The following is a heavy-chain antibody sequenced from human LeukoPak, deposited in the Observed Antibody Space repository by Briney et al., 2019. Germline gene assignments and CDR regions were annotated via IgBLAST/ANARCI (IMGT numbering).Heavy chain of an antibody. Sequence: GGSLRLSCTASGFTFSSYAMSWVRQAPGKGLEWVSAISGSGGSTYYADSVKGRFTISRDNSKNTLYLQMNSLRAEDTAVYYCAKPSDSGGSYYGMDVWGQGTTVTVSS. CDR1: GFTFSSYA. CDR2: ISGSGGST. V-gene: IGHV3-23*01. CDR3: AKPSDSGGSYYGMDV. D-gene: IGHD2-15*01. J-gene: IGHJ6*02.